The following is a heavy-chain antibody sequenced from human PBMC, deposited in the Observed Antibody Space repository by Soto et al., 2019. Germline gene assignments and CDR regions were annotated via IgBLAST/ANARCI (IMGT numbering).Heavy chain of an antibody. V-gene: IGHV6-1*01. CDR1: GDSVSTNRAA. Sequence: SQTLSLTCDISGDSVSTNRAASNWIRLSPSRGLEWLGRTYYRSKWYSEYSLSVKSRITIRSVTSKNQFSLQLNSVTPEDTAVYFCARESSYNWNFDYYYCMDVWGPGTTVTVSS. D-gene: IGHD1-7*01. CDR3: ARESSYNWNFDYYYCMDV. J-gene: IGHJ6*02. CDR2: TYYRSKWYS.